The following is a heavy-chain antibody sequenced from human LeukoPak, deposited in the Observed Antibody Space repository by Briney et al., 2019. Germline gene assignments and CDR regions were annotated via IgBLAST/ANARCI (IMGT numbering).Heavy chain of an antibody. V-gene: IGHV3-9*01. D-gene: IGHD3-3*01. CDR2: ISWNSGSV. Sequence: GGSLRLSCAASGFTFDDYAMHWVRQAPGEGLEWVSGISWNSGSVGCAESVKGRFTISRDNAKNSLYLQMNSLRAEDTAVYYCAKEYYDFWSGYYGYWGQGTLVTVSS. CDR1: GFTFDDYA. CDR3: AKEYYDFWSGYYGY. J-gene: IGHJ4*02.